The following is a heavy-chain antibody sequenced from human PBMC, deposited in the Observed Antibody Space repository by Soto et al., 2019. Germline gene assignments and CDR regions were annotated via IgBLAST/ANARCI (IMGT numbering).Heavy chain of an antibody. CDR1: GASISAGNW. Sequence: QVQLQESGPGLVKPWGTLSLTCSVSGASISAGNWWTWVRQPPGMGLEWIGEIFDNDSTNYNPSLKSRVTISIDKSQNQCSLRLTSVTAADTAVYYCARVLSGNKEGLDPWGQGTLVTVSS. CDR3: ARVLSGNKEGLDP. D-gene: IGHD3-10*01. CDR2: IFDNDST. J-gene: IGHJ5*02. V-gene: IGHV4-4*02.